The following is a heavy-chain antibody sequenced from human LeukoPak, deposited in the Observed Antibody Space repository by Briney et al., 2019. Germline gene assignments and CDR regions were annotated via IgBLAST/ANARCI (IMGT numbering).Heavy chain of an antibody. Sequence: GGSLRLSCAASGFTFSRYSISWARQAPGKGLEWVSYISGSSSIIYYADSVKGRFTVSRNNAKNSLYLQMNSLRAEDTAVYYCARIRVPSFDIVTGDYYFDYWGQGTLVTVSS. CDR3: ARIRVPSFDIVTGDYYFDY. D-gene: IGHD3-9*01. CDR1: GFTFSRYS. J-gene: IGHJ4*02. V-gene: IGHV3-48*04. CDR2: ISGSSSII.